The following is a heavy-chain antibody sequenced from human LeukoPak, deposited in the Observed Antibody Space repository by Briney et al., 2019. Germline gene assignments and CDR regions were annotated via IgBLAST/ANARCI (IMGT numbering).Heavy chain of an antibody. CDR1: GFTVSSNY. CDR2: IYSGGST. J-gene: IGHJ4*02. D-gene: IGHD3-16*01. Sequence: GGSLRLSCAASGFTVSSNYMSWVRQAPGKGLELVSVIYSGGSTYYADSVKGRFTISRDNPKNTLYLQMNSLRAEDTAVYYCARDYDYDYWGQGTLVTVPS. V-gene: IGHV3-66*01. CDR3: ARDYDYDY.